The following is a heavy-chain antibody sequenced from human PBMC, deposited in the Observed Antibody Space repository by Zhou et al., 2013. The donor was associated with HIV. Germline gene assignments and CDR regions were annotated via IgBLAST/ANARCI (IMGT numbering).Heavy chain of an antibody. CDR2: VSPRHSVA. CDR3: ARAEGYDFWSGSPSGSRRPFDY. D-gene: IGHD3-3*01. Sequence: QVQLVQSGAEVKKPGSSVKVSCKASGDTFSTDVISWVRQARGQGLEWMGGVSPRHSVAHYPPKFQDRVTITADESTSTAYMELRSLRSDDTAVYYCARAEGYDFWSGSPSGSRRPFDYWGQGTLVT. J-gene: IGHJ4*02. CDR1: GDTFSTDV. V-gene: IGHV1-69*04.